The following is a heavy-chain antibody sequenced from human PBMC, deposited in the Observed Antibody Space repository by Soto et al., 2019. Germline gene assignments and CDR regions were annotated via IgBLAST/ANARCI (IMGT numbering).Heavy chain of an antibody. D-gene: IGHD3-10*01. CDR1: GFTFSSYS. CDR3: ARGGALWFGELFHYYGMDV. CDR2: ISSSSSYI. Sequence: GGSLRLSCAASGFTFSSYSMNWVRQAPGKGLEWVSSISSSSSYIYYADSVKGRFTTSRDNAKNSLYLQMNSLRAEDTAVYYCARGGALWFGELFHYYGMDVWGQGTTVTVSS. J-gene: IGHJ6*02. V-gene: IGHV3-21*01.